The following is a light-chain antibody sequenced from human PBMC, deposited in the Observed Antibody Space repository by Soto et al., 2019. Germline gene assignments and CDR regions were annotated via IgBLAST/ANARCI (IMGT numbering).Light chain of an antibody. J-gene: IGKJ5*01. V-gene: IGKV1-5*01. CDR1: QSVSGW. CDR3: QQYNSYSPIT. CDR2: DAS. Sequence: DIQMTQSPSTLSASVGDTVTVTCRASQSVSGWLAWYQQKPGKAPKLLIYDASSLESGVPSRFSGSGSGTEFTLTISSLQPDDFATYYCQQYNSYSPITFGQGTRLEIK.